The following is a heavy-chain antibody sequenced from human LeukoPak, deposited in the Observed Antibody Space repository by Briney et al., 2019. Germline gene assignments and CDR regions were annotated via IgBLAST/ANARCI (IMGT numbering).Heavy chain of an antibody. J-gene: IGHJ4*02. V-gene: IGHV4-34*01. D-gene: IGHD3-10*01. Sequence: SETLSLTCAVYGGSFSGYYWSWIRQPPGKGLEWIGEINHSGSTNYNPSLKSRVTISVDTSKNQFSLKLSSVTAADTAVYYCAGGYYGSGSYYSWGQGTLVTVSS. CDR2: INHSGST. CDR3: AGGYYGSGSYYS. CDR1: GGSFSGYY.